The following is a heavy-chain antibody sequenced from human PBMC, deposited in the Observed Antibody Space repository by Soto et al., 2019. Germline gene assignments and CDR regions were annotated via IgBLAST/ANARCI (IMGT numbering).Heavy chain of an antibody. CDR1: GSTFSGPA. V-gene: IGHV3-73*01. J-gene: IGHJ4*02. D-gene: IGHD3-10*01. CDR3: TTSPPDYYYGSGSPNY. CDR2: VRSKANSYAT. Sequence: EVQLVESGGGLVQPGGSLKLSCAASGSTFSGPAMHWVRQASGKGLGWVGRVRSKANSYATAYVASVKGRFTISRDDSKNTAYLQMNSLKTEDTAVYYCTTSPPDYYYGSGSPNYWGQGTLVTVSS.